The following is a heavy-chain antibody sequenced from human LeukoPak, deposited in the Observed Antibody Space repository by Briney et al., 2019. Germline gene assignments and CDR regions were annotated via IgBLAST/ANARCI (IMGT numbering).Heavy chain of an antibody. CDR1: GGSISSSSYY. CDR3: ARHATVYSDWFDP. Sequence: PETLSLTCTDSGGSISSSSYYWGWIRQPPGKGLEWIGRNHYSGSTNYNPPLKSRVCISVATSKNQFSLKLSSVTAADAAVYYCARHATVYSDWFDPWGQGTLVTVSS. D-gene: IGHD4-11*01. V-gene: IGHV4-39*01. CDR2: NHYSGST. J-gene: IGHJ5*02.